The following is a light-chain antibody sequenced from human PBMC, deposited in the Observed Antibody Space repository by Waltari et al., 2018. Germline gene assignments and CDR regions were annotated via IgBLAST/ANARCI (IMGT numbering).Light chain of an antibody. V-gene: IGLV3-21*04. J-gene: IGLJ3*02. CDR3: QVWDTTSDHVV. CDR1: NIGSKS. Sequence: SYVLPQLLSVLVAPGETARITCGGNNIGSKSVRWYQQRPGQAPVLVIYSNTDRPSGIPERFSGYNSGNTATLTISRVEAGDEADFYCQVWDTTSDHVVFGGGTNLTVL. CDR2: SNT.